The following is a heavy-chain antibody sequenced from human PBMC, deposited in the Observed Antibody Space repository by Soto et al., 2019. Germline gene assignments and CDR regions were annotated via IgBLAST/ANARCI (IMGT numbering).Heavy chain of an antibody. V-gene: IGHV1-18*04. CDR3: ARDGGGIADV. J-gene: IGHJ6*02. D-gene: IGHD2-21*01. CDR1: GYSFVGYN. CDR2: IRAYNGDT. Sequence: QAQLVQSGAEVKKPGASVKVSCKASGYSFVGYNISWVRRAPGQGLEWMGCIRAYNGDTNYAQKVQGRVTVTTDTSTSTAYMELRSVRTADTAVYYCARDGGGIADVWGQGTPVTVS.